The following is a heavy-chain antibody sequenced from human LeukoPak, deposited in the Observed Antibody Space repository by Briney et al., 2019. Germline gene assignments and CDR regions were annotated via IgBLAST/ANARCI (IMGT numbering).Heavy chain of an antibody. J-gene: IGHJ5*02. CDR1: GGSFSGYY. CDR3: ARVVYCSSTSCYSGLNWFDP. CDR2: INHSGST. V-gene: IGHV4-34*01. D-gene: IGHD2-2*01. Sequence: SETLSLTCAVYGGSFSGYYWSWIRQPPGKGLEWIGEINHSGSTNYNPSLKSRVTISVDTSKNQFSLKLSSVTAADTAVYYCARVVYCSSTSCYSGLNWFDPRGQGTLVTVSS.